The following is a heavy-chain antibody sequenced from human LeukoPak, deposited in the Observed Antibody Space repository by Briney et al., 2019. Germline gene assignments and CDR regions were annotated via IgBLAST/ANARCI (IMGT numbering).Heavy chain of an antibody. CDR3: VRGPFNFDNY. D-gene: IGHD3-9*01. V-gene: IGHV3-48*04. Sequence: GGSLRLSSAAAGFTFSRYSMNWVRQAPGKGLEWVAYMSSSGHKIQYADSVRGRFSISRDDAKNSLYLQMSSLRAEDSAVYYCVRGPFNFDNYWGQGTLVTVSS. J-gene: IGHJ4*02. CDR1: GFTFSRYS. CDR2: MSSSGHKI.